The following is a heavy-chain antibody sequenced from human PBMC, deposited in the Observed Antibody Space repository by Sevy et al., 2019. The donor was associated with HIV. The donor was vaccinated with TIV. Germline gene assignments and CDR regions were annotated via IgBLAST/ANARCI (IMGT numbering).Heavy chain of an antibody. V-gene: IGHV3-66*01. CDR2: IDSGGST. CDR3: ARDRYYDASGYYYYYYGMDV. J-gene: IGHJ6*02. CDR1: GFTFSSYW. Sequence: GGSLRLSCAASGFTFSSYWMSWVRLAPGKGLEWVSLIDSGGSTYYADSVKGRFTISRDNAKNTLYLQMNPLRAEDTAVYFCARDRYYDASGYYYYYYGMDVWGQGTTVTVSS. D-gene: IGHD3-22*01.